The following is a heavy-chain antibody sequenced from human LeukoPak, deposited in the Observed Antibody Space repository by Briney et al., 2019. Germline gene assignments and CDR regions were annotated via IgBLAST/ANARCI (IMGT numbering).Heavy chain of an antibody. V-gene: IGHV1-18*01. D-gene: IGHD3-10*01. CDR3: ARVVVVRGVIDAFDI. Sequence: ASVTVSCKASGYTFTSYGISWVRQAPGQGLEWMGWISAYNGNTNYAQKLQGRVTMTTGTSTSTAYMELRSLRSDDTAVYYCARVVVVRGVIDAFDIWGQGTMVTVSS. CDR1: GYTFTSYG. J-gene: IGHJ3*02. CDR2: ISAYNGNT.